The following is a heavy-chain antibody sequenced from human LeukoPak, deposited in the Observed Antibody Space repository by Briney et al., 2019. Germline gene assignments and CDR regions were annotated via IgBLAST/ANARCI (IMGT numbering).Heavy chain of an antibody. CDR1: GGSISSYY. V-gene: IGHV4-59*06. D-gene: IGHD3-10*01. CDR2: VYDSGNT. J-gene: IGHJ4*02. Sequence: TPSETLSLTCTVSGGSISSYYWSWIRQPPGKGLEWIGYVYDSGNTYVNPSLESRVSMSLDTSQNLFSLRLTSVTAADTAMYYCARLHGDYASGTPPFDMWGQGTLVTVSS. CDR3: ARLHGDYASGTPPFDM.